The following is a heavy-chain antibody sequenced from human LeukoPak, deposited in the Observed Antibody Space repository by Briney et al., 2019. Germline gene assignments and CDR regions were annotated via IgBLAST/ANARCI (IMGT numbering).Heavy chain of an antibody. CDR1: GGSINSSSYY. Sequence: SETLSLTCTVSGGSINSSSYYWGWLRQPPGTGLEWIGSIYYNGSTYYNPSLKSRVTISVDMSKNQFSLKLSSVTAADTAVYYCARVLGAFDIWGQGTMVTVSS. J-gene: IGHJ3*02. D-gene: IGHD2-15*01. CDR3: ARVLGAFDI. V-gene: IGHV4-39*01. CDR2: IYYNGST.